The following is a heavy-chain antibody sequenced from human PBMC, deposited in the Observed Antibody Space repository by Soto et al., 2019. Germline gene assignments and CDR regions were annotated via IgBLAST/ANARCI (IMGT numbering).Heavy chain of an antibody. V-gene: IGHV1-69*12. Sequence: QVQLVQSGAEVKKPGSSVKVSCKASGGTFSSYAISWVRQAPGQGLEWMGGIIPIFGTANYAQKLQGRVTITADESTSTGYMQLSSLRSEDTAVYYCARDLAVAGLNDYWGQGTLVTVSS. D-gene: IGHD6-19*01. CDR3: ARDLAVAGLNDY. CDR2: IIPIFGTA. J-gene: IGHJ4*02. CDR1: GGTFSSYA.